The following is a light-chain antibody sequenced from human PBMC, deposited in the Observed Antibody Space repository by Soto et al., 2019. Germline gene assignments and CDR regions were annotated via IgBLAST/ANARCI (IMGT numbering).Light chain of an antibody. Sequence: EIVLTQSPGTLSLSPGERATLSCRASQSVSSSYLAWYQQKPGQAPRLLIYGASSRATGIPDRFSGSGSGTDFTLTISRLEPEDFAVYYCQHYGSSRWTFGQGTKGELK. J-gene: IGKJ1*01. CDR2: GAS. CDR3: QHYGSSRWT. CDR1: QSVSSSY. V-gene: IGKV3-20*01.